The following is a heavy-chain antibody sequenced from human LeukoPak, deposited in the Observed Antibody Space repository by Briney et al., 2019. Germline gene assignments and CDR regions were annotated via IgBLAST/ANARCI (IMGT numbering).Heavy chain of an antibody. D-gene: IGHD6-6*01. V-gene: IGHV3-30*18. CDR1: GFTFSGYG. CDR2: ISDDGSTK. CDR3: AKSRPDSSIDY. Sequence: GGSLRLSCAASGFTFSGYGMPWVRQAPGKGLEWVTIISDDGSTKYYVDSVKGRFTISRDNSKNTLYLQMNSLRAEDTAVYYCAKSRPDSSIDYWGQGSLVIVSS. J-gene: IGHJ4*02.